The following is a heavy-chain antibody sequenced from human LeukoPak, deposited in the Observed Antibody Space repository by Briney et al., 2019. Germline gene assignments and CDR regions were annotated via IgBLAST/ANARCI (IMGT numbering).Heavy chain of an antibody. Sequence: GGSLRLSCAASGFTFSSYWMSWVRQAPGKGLEWVANIKQDGSEKYYVDSVKGRFTISRDNAKNSLYLQTNSLRAEDTAVYYCARDPPGGSLDYWGQGTLVTVSS. CDR3: ARDPPGGSLDY. J-gene: IGHJ4*02. CDR2: IKQDGSEK. V-gene: IGHV3-7*01. CDR1: GFTFSSYW. D-gene: IGHD1-26*01.